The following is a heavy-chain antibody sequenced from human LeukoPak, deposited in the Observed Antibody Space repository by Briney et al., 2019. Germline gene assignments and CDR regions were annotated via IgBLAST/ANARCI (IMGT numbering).Heavy chain of an antibody. Sequence: ASVKVSCKVSGYTLTELSMHWVRQAPGKGLEWMGGFDPEDGETFYAQNFQGRVTMTLDTSTDTAYMELSSLRSEDTAVYYCASGHTTYFFQDWGQGTLVSVSS. V-gene: IGHV1-24*01. D-gene: IGHD3-9*01. CDR1: GYTLTELS. CDR2: FDPEDGET. J-gene: IGHJ4*02. CDR3: ASGHTTYFFQD.